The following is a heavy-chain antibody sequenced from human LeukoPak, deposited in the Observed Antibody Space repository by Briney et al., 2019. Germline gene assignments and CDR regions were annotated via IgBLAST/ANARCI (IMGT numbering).Heavy chain of an antibody. CDR3: ARDRLTMVRGVIRPKNYYYYGMDV. J-gene: IGHJ6*02. Sequence: PSETLSLTCGVSGGSFSAYYWSWIRQPPGKGLELIGEINHSGRTNYNPSLKSRVTISVDTSKNQFSLKLSSVTAADTAVYYCARDRLTMVRGVIRPKNYYYYGMDVWGQGTTVTVSS. CDR2: INHSGRT. CDR1: GGSFSAYY. V-gene: IGHV4-34*01. D-gene: IGHD3-10*01.